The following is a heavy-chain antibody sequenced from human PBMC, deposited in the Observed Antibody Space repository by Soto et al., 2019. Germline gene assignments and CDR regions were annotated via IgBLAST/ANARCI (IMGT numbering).Heavy chain of an antibody. V-gene: IGHV1-8*01. Sequence: ASVKVSCKASGYTFTSYDINWVRQATGQGLEWMGWMNPNSGNTGYAQKFQGRVTMTRNTSISTACMELSSLRSEDTAVYYCARSFSSSGWYDAFDIWGQGTMVTVSS. D-gene: IGHD6-19*01. CDR3: ARSFSSSGWYDAFDI. CDR2: MNPNSGNT. CDR1: GYTFTSYD. J-gene: IGHJ3*02.